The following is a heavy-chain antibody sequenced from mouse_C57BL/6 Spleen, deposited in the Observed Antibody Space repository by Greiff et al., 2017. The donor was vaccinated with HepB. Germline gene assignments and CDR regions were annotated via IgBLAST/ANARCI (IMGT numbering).Heavy chain of an antibody. Sequence: QVQLQQSGAELVKPGASVKISCKASGYAFSSYWMNWVKQRPGKGLEWIGQIYPGDGDTNYNGKFKGKATLTADKSSSTAYMQLSSLTSEDSAVYFCARSLYYYGSSWYYYAMDYWGQGTSVTVSS. CDR3: ARSLYYYGSSWYYYAMDY. V-gene: IGHV1-80*01. CDR2: IYPGDGDT. CDR1: GYAFSSYW. D-gene: IGHD1-1*01. J-gene: IGHJ4*01.